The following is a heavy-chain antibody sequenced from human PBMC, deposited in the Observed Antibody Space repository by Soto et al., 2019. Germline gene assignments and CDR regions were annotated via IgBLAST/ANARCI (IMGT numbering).Heavy chain of an antibody. V-gene: IGHV3-30*18. CDR2: ISYDGNNQ. CDR3: AKDHLPTTVTTPWFDP. J-gene: IGHJ5*02. D-gene: IGHD4-17*01. Sequence: QVQLVGSGGGVVQPGRSLRLSCEASGFTFSDYGMHWVRQVPGKGLEWVAVISYDGNNQYYADSVKGRFTISRDNSKNTLYLQMHRLRAEDTAMYYCAKDHLPTTVTTPWFDPWGQGALVTVSS. CDR1: GFTFSDYG.